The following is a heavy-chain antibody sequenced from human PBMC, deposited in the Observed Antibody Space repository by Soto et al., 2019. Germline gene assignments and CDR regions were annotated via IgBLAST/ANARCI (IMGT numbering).Heavy chain of an antibody. CDR3: ARGNWKNGYFDY. D-gene: IGHD1-1*01. CDR2: IWYDGSYK. V-gene: IGHV3-33*01. J-gene: IGHJ4*02. Sequence: QVQLVESGGGVVQPGRSLRLSCAASGFTLSNYGMNWVRQAPGKGLEWVAVIWYDGSYKYDVDSVKGRFSIFRDTSKNTVYLQMNSLRGEDTAVYYCARGNWKNGYFDYWGLGTLVTVSS. CDR1: GFTLSNYG.